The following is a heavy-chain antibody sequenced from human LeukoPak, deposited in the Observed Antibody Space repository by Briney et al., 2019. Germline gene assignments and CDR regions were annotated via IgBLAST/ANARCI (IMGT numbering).Heavy chain of an antibody. Sequence: PGGSLRLSCAASGFTVSSNYMSWVRQAPGKGLEWVSVIYIDGNTYYADSVKGRFTISRDNSKNTLYLQMSSLRAEDTAVYYYARDQWLALQHWGQGTLVTVSS. D-gene: IGHD6-19*01. V-gene: IGHV3-53*01. CDR2: IYIDGNT. J-gene: IGHJ1*01. CDR1: GFTVSSNY. CDR3: ARDQWLALQH.